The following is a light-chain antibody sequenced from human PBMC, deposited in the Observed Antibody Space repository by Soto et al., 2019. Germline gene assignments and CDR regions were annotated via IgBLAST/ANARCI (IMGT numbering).Light chain of an antibody. J-gene: IGLJ3*02. CDR3: MLSVGTGVWV. V-gene: IGLV8-61*01. CDR2: NIE. CDR1: SGSVSTSHY. Sequence: QTVVTQEASLSVSPGGTVTLTCGLTSGSVSTSHYPSWYQQTPGQPPRTLILNIEGRPSGVPERFSGTIIGRRAALTITGAQSEDESDYYCMLSVGTGVWVFGGGTQLTVL.